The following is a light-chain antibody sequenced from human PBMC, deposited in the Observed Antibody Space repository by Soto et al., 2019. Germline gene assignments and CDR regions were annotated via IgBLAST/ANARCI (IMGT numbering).Light chain of an antibody. CDR2: GSR. CDR1: TSNIGAGYD. Sequence: QAVLTQPPSVSGAPGQGVTIFCTGSTSNIGAGYDVHWYQQLPGAAPKLLIYGSRHRPSGVPDRFSGSKSGTSASLAITGLRADDEADYYCQSFDTGLSGSRLFGGGTQLTVL. CDR3: QSFDTGLSGSRL. J-gene: IGLJ2*01. V-gene: IGLV1-40*01.